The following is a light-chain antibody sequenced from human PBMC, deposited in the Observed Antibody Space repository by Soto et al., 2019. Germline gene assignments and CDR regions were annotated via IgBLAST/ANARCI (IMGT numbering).Light chain of an antibody. CDR2: GDT. Sequence: QSVLTQPPSVSGAPGQRVTISCTGSSSDIGGGYDVHWYQHLPGSVPKLLIYGDTNRPSGVPDRFSGYKSGTSASLAITGLQAEDDADYYCQSYDSSLSGHVVFGGGTKVTVL. J-gene: IGLJ2*01. CDR1: SSDIGGGYD. V-gene: IGLV1-40*01. CDR3: QSYDSSLSGHVV.